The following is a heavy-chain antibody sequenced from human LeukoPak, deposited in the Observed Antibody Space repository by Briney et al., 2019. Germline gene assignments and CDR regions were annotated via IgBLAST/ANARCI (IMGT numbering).Heavy chain of an antibody. D-gene: IGHD3-10*01. CDR2: IKQDGSEK. CDR1: GFTFSSYS. J-gene: IGHJ4*02. Sequence: PGGSLRLSCAASGFTFSSYSMNWVRQAPGKGLEWVANIKQDGSEKYYVDSVKGRFTISRDNAKNSLYLQMNSLRAEDTAVYYCARERALLWFGLFDYWGQGTLVTVSS. CDR3: ARERALLWFGLFDY. V-gene: IGHV3-7*01.